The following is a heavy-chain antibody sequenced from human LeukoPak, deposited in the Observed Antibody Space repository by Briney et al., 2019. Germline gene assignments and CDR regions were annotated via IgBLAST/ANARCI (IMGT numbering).Heavy chain of an antibody. D-gene: IGHD2/OR15-2a*01. CDR1: GFTFGSYA. CDR2: ISYDGSNK. Sequence: GGSLRLSCAASGFTFGSYAMHWVRQAPGKGLGWVAVISYDGSNKYYADSVKGRFTISRDNSKNTLYLQMNSLRAEDTAVYYCARDALSRDSYYFDYWGQGTLVTVSS. CDR3: ARDALSRDSYYFDY. J-gene: IGHJ4*02. V-gene: IGHV3-30*04.